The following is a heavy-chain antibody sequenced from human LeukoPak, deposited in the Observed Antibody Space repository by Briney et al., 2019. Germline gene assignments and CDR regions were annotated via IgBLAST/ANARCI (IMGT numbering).Heavy chain of an antibody. V-gene: IGHV3-74*01. CDR3: ARSEAVAWSFDL. CDR2: LNTDGRDT. D-gene: IGHD6-19*01. CDR1: GFTFSAYW. J-gene: IGHJ2*01. Sequence: GGSLRLSCAASGFTFSAYWMHWVCQAPGKGLVWVSRLNTDGRDTRYADSVQGRFTISRDNAKNTLYLQMNSLRAEDTAVYYCARSEAVAWSFDLWGRGTLVTVSS.